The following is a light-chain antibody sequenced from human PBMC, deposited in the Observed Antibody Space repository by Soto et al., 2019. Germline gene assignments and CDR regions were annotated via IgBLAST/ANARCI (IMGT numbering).Light chain of an antibody. CDR1: QSISSY. Sequence: DIVLTQSPATLSLPPGERATLSCRASQSISSYLAWYQVTPGQAPRLLIYDASSRATGVPARFSGSGSGTDFSLTISSLEPEDVAVYYCQQYNNWPPITFGQGTRLEIK. J-gene: IGKJ5*01. CDR3: QQYNNWPPIT. CDR2: DAS. V-gene: IGKV3-11*01.